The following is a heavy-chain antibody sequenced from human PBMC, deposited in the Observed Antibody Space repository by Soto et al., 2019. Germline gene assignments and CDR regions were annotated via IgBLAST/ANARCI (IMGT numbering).Heavy chain of an antibody. CDR1: GYSFSTYW. J-gene: IGHJ4*02. V-gene: IGHV5-51*01. CDR2: IYAADSET. Sequence: GESLKISCDASGYSFSTYWIGWVRQMPGKGLEWVGLIYAADSETRYSPSFQGHVTISADKSTSTAYLQWNSLKASDTAIYYCARPNAYFYDSRGHPYYYFDHWGQGTPVTVSS. CDR3: ARPNAYFYDSRGHPYYYFDH. D-gene: IGHD3-22*01.